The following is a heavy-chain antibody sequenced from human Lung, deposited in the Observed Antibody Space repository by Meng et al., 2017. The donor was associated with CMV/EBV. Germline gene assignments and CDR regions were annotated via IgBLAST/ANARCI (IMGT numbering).Heavy chain of an antibody. CDR2: IYYSGST. J-gene: IGHJ6*02. CDR1: GGSISSSSYY. V-gene: IGHV4-39*07. D-gene: IGHD2-2*01. CDR3: ARDGGKYCSSTSCKSKYYYYGMDV. Sequence: GSLRLXCTVSGGSISSSSYYWGWIRQPPGKGLEWIGSIYYSGSTYYNPSLKSRVTISVDTSKNQFFLKLSSVTAADTAVYYCARDGGKYCSSTSCKSKYYYYGMDVWGQGTTVTVSS.